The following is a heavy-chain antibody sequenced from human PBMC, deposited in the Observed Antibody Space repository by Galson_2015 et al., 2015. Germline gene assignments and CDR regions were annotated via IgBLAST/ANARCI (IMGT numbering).Heavy chain of an antibody. Sequence: SLRLSCAASGFSFSTYAMHWVRQAPGRGLEWVAIIWYDGGNKDYADSVKGRFTISRDNSKNTLYLQMNSLRAEDTAVYYCARDETALLGNSLWQRLVGGFDYGGQGTRVSASP. J-gene: IGHJ4*02. CDR3: ARDETALLGNSLWQRLVGGFDY. V-gene: IGHV3-33*01. CDR2: IWYDGGNK. CDR1: GFSFSTYA. D-gene: IGHD6-13*01.